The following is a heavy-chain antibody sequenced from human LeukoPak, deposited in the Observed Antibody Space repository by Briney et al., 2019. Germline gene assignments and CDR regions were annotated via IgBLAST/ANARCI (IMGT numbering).Heavy chain of an antibody. Sequence: SETLALTCTVSGGSIRSSYYYWGWIRQPPGKGLEWIGSIYDSGSTYYNPSLKSRVTISVDTSKNQFSLKLNSVTAADTAAYYCARVRDDYGDYEEFDYWGQGTLVTVSS. CDR1: GGSIRSSYYY. V-gene: IGHV4-39*01. J-gene: IGHJ4*02. D-gene: IGHD4-17*01. CDR3: ARVRDDYGDYEEFDY. CDR2: IYDSGST.